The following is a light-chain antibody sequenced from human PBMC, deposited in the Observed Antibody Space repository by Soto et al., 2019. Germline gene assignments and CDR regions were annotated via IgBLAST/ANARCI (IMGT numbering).Light chain of an antibody. CDR3: QQYGSYPLT. CDR2: DAS. J-gene: IGKJ4*01. CDR1: QSVSRY. V-gene: IGKV3-11*01. Sequence: ELVLTQSPGTLSLSPGGSATLSCRASQSVSRYLAWYQQKPGQALRLLIYDASKRATGIPARFSGSGSGTDFTLTISSLEPEDFAVYFCQQYGSYPLTFGGGTKVEIK.